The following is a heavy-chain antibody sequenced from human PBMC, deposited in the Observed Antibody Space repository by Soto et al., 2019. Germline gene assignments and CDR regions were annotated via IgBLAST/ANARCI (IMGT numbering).Heavy chain of an antibody. CDR3: VRENDYFDGSGYYRTFDY. CDR1: GFTFSSYW. CDR2: IKQDGGEK. V-gene: IGHV3-7*01. Sequence: SLRLSCAASGFTFSSYWMSWVRQAPRKGLEWVANIKQDGGEKDYVDSVKGRFTISRDNAKNSLYLQMNSLRAEDTAVYYCVRENDYFDGSGYYRTFDYWGQG. D-gene: IGHD3-22*01. J-gene: IGHJ4*02.